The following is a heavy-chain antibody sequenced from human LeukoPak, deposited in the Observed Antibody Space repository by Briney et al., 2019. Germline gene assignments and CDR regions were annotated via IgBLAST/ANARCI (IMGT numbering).Heavy chain of an antibody. D-gene: IGHD3-10*01. V-gene: IGHV1-46*01. CDR2: INPSGGST. Sequence: ASVKVSCKASGYTLTSYYMHWVRQAPGQGLEWVGIINPSGGSTSYAQKFQGRVTMTRDMSTSTVYMELSSLRSEDTAVYYCARGYYYGSGSYSVVRYWGQGTLVTVSS. CDR3: ARGYYYGSGSYSVVRY. CDR1: GYTLTSYY. J-gene: IGHJ4*02.